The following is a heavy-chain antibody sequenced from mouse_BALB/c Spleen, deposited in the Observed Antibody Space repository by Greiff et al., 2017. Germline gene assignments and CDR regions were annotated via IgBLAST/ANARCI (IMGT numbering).Heavy chain of an antibody. CDR3: ARPGSVWYFDV. Sequence: EVQVVESGGGLVQPGGSRKLSCAASGFTFSSFGMHWVRQAPEKGLEWVAYISSGSSTIYYADTVKGRFTISRDNPKNTLFLQMSSLRSEDTAMYYCARPGSVWYFDVWGAGTTVTVSS. D-gene: IGHD4-1*01. CDR2: ISSGSSTI. J-gene: IGHJ1*01. CDR1: GFTFSSFG. V-gene: IGHV5-17*02.